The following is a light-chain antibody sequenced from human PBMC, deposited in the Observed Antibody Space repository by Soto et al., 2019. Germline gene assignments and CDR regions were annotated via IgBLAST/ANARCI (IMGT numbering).Light chain of an antibody. V-gene: IGKV3-20*01. J-gene: IGKJ1*01. CDR2: GAS. CDR3: QHYGNSPT. Sequence: EIVCTQSPGTLSLSPGDGATLSCMASQSVSSGYLAWYQQKPGQAPRLRIYGASRRATGIPDRFSGSGSGTDFTLSISRLEPEDFAVYWCQHYGNSPTFGQGTKLDIK. CDR1: QSVSSGY.